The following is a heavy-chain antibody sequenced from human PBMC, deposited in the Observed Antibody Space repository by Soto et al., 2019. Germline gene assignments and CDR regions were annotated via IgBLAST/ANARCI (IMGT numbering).Heavy chain of an antibody. D-gene: IGHD3-22*01. CDR3: ASYCYNSINFDYFDD. V-gene: IGHV1-46*01. Sequence: ASVKVSCKASGYTFTSYYMHWVRQAPGQGLEWMGIINPSGGSTSYAQKFQGRVTMTRDTSTSTVYMELSSLRSEDTAVYYCASYCYNSINFDYFDDWGQGTLVPVSS. CDR1: GYTFTSYY. J-gene: IGHJ4*02. CDR2: INPSGGST.